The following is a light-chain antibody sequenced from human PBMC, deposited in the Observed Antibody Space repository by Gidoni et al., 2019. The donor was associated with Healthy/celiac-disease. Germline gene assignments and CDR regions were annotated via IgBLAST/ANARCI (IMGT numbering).Light chain of an antibody. CDR2: DVS. J-gene: IGLJ2*01. Sequence: QSALTQPRSVSGSPGQSVTTSCTGTSSDVGGYHYVSWYQQHPGKAPKLMIYDVSKRPSGVPDRCSGSKSGNTASLTISGLQAEDEADYYCCSYAGSYTLVFGGGTKLTVL. V-gene: IGLV2-11*01. CDR3: CSYAGSYTLV. CDR1: SSDVGGYHY.